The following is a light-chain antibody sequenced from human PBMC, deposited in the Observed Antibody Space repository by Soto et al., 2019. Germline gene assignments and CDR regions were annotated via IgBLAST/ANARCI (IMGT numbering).Light chain of an antibody. CDR2: RTS. J-gene: IGKJ2*01. Sequence: ETVMTQSPATLSVSPGERATLSCRASQTVSTNLAWYQQKPGQAPRLLIYRTSTRATDIPARFSGSGSETEFTLTISSLQSEDSAVYYCQQYKNGPYTFGQGTKLEV. V-gene: IGKV3-15*01. CDR1: QTVSTN. CDR3: QQYKNGPYT.